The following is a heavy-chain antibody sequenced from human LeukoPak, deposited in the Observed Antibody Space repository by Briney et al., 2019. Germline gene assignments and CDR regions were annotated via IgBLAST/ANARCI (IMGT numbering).Heavy chain of an antibody. CDR1: GYTFTSYG. D-gene: IGHD3-3*01. CDR2: ISAYNGNT. V-gene: IGHV1-18*01. J-gene: IGHJ6*02. Sequence: ASVKVSCKASGYTFTSYGISWVRQAPGQGLEWMGWISAYNGNTNYAQKFQGRVTITADESTSTAYMELSSLRSEDTAVYYCAAQPSIFGVVTPGYGMDVWGQGTTVTVSS. CDR3: AAQPSIFGVVTPGYGMDV.